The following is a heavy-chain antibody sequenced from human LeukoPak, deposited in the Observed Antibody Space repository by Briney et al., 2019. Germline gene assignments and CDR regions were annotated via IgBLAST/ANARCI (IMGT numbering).Heavy chain of an antibody. CDR1: GGSFSGYY. CDR2: INHSGST. V-gene: IGHV4-34*01. D-gene: IGHD6-13*01. CDR3: ARLSSSWYLY. J-gene: IGHJ4*02. Sequence: SETQSLTCAVYGGSFSGYYWSWIRQPPGKGLEWIGEINHSGSTNYNPSLKSRVTISVDTSKNQFSLKLSSVTAADTAVYYCARLSSSWYLYWGQGTLVTVSS.